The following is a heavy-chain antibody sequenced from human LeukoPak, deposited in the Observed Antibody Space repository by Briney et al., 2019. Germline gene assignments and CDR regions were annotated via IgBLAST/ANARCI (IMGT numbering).Heavy chain of an antibody. D-gene: IGHD1-26*01. V-gene: IGHV1-8*01. CDR3: ARGSRWELPSYYYYGMDV. J-gene: IGHJ6*02. CDR1: GYTFTSYD. CDR2: MNPNSDNT. Sequence: ASVKVSCKASGYTFTSYDINWVRQATGQGLEWMGWMNPNSDNTGYAQKFQGRVTMTRNTSISTAYMELSSLRSEDTAVYYCARGSRWELPSYYYYGMDVWGQGTTVTVSS.